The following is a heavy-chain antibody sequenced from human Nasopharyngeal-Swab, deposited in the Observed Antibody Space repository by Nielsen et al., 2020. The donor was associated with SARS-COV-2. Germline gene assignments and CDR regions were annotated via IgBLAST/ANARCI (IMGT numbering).Heavy chain of an antibody. Sequence: ASVKVSCKASGYTFTSYDINWVRQAPGQGLEWMGIINPSGGSTSYAQKFQGRVTMTRDTSTSTVYMELSSLRSEDTAVYYCATERIMITFGGVLDYWGQGTLVTVSS. D-gene: IGHD3-16*01. J-gene: IGHJ4*02. V-gene: IGHV1-46*01. CDR1: GYTFTSYD. CDR3: ATERIMITFGGVLDY. CDR2: INPSGGST.